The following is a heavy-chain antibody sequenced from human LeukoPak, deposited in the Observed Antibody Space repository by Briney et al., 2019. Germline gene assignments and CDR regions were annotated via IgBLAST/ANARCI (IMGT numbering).Heavy chain of an antibody. CDR3: ASNLQMITFGGVIVV. CDR2: MNPNSGNT. Sequence: ASVKVSCKASGYTFTSYGISWVRQATGQGLEWMGWMNPNSGNTGYAQKFQGRVTMTRNTSISTAYMELSSLRSEDTAVYYCASNLQMITFGGVIVVWGQGTLVTVSS. D-gene: IGHD3-16*02. J-gene: IGHJ4*02. V-gene: IGHV1-8*02. CDR1: GYTFTSYG.